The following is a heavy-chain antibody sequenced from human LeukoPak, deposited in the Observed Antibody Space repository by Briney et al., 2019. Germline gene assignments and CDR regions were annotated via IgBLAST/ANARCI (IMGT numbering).Heavy chain of an antibody. Sequence: GGSLRLSCAASGFTFDDYGMSWVRQAPGKGLEWVSGINWNGGSTGYADSVKGRFTISRDNAKNSLYLQMNSLRAEDTALYYCARDSGGELYDSSGYYGYWGQGTLVTVSS. D-gene: IGHD3-22*01. V-gene: IGHV3-20*04. CDR1: GFTFDDYG. CDR3: ARDSGGELYDSSGYYGY. CDR2: INWNGGST. J-gene: IGHJ4*02.